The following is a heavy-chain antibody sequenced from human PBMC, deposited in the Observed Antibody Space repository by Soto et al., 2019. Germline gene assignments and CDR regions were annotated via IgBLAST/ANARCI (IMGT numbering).Heavy chain of an antibody. CDR2: INRHGDST. V-gene: IGHV3-20*04. D-gene: IGHD3-16*01. J-gene: IGHJ4*02. CDR3: ARDHRWSYEYGAYGDS. CDR1: GFGFDEYG. Sequence: EVYLVESGGGVVRPGGSLRLSCAASGFGFDEYGMSWGRRGLGEGLEWVYGINRHGDSTGYADSVKGRFSNSRENAKNSIYLETNGLRAEDTAFYYCARDHRWSYEYGAYGDSWGKGTLVTVSS.